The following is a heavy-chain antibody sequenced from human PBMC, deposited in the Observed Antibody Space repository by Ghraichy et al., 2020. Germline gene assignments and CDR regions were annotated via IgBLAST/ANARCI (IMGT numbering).Heavy chain of an antibody. D-gene: IGHD2-2*02. CDR1: GFTFDDYA. V-gene: IGHV3-9*01. J-gene: IGHJ4*02. Sequence: LSLTCAASGFTFDDYAMHWVRQPPGKGLEWVSGISWNSGIIGYADSVKGRFTISRDNAENSLSLQMNSLRAEDTALYYCAKSDCGSIGCNTTNYWGQGTLVTVSS. CDR3: AKSDCGSIGCNTTNY. CDR2: ISWNSGII.